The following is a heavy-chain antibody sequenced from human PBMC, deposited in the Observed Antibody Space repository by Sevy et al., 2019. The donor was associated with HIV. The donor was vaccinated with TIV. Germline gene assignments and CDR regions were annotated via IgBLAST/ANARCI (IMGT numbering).Heavy chain of an antibody. Sequence: GGSLILSCAASGFSFSIYWMSWVRQAPGKGLEWVATMKQDGSEEDYVDSVKGRFTISRDNAKNSLFLQMNSLSAEDTAVYYCVREGLGGYSYSLDYWGQGTLVTVSS. D-gene: IGHD5-18*01. V-gene: IGHV3-7*01. CDR1: GFSFSIYW. J-gene: IGHJ4*02. CDR3: VREGLGGYSYSLDY. CDR2: MKQDGSEE.